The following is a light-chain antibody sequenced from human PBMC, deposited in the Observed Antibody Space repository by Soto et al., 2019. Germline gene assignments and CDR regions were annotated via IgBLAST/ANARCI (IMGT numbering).Light chain of an antibody. CDR2: GAS. CDR3: EQYNSYSGT. Sequence: DIQMTQSPSTLSASVGDRVTITCRASQTINKWLAWYQQRPGEAPKLLVHGASTLHSGVPSRFSGSGSGTEFTLAINSLQPDDCATYYCEQYNSYSGTFGQGTKVEIK. V-gene: IGKV1-5*03. CDR1: QTINKW. J-gene: IGKJ1*01.